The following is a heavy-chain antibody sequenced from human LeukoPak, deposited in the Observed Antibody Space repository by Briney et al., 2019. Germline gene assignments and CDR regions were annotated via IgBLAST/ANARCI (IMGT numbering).Heavy chain of an antibody. CDR1: GFTFSSYS. Sequence: GGSLRLSCAASGFTFSSYSMNWVRQAPGKGLEWVSYIDSDTDDIHYADSVKGRFTISRDNAKNSLYLQINSLRAEDTAIYYCARRGFYDSSGYDYWGQGTLVTVSS. CDR2: IDSDTDDI. J-gene: IGHJ4*02. V-gene: IGHV3-21*06. D-gene: IGHD3-22*01. CDR3: ARRGFYDSSGYDY.